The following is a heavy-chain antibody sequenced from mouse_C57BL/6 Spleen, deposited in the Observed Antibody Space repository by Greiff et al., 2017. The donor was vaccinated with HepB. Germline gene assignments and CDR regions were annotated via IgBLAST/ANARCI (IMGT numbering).Heavy chain of an antibody. Sequence: VKLQESGPELVKPGASVKISCKASGYAFSSSWMNWVKQRPGKGLEWIGRIYPGDGDTNYNGKFKGKATLTADKSSSTAYMQLSSLTSEDSAVYFCARDGYYDYAMDYWGQGTSVTVSS. D-gene: IGHD2-3*01. V-gene: IGHV1-82*01. CDR3: ARDGYYDYAMDY. J-gene: IGHJ4*01. CDR1: GYAFSSSW. CDR2: IYPGDGDT.